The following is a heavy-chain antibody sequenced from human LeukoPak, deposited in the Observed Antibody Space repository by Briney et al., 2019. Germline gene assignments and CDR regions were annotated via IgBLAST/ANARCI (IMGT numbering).Heavy chain of an antibody. V-gene: IGHV1-46*01. D-gene: IGHD1-26*01. J-gene: IGHJ5*02. Sequence: ASVKVSCKASGHTFTNNFMHWVRQAPGQGLEWMGIINPSGGSTTYAQKFQGRVTMTRDTSTSTVYMELSSLRSEDTAVYYCAIGLLSGNYYSCFDPGGQGSLVTVSS. CDR3: AIGLLSGNYYSCFDP. CDR1: GHTFTNNF. CDR2: INPSGGST.